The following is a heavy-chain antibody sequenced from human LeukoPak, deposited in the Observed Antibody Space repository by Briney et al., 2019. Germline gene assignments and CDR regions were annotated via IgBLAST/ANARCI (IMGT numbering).Heavy chain of an antibody. CDR1: GGSISSGGYY. Sequence: SETLSLTCTVSGGSISSGGYYWSWIRQHPGKGLEWIGYIDYSGSTYYNPSLKSRVTISVDTSKNQFSLKLSSVTAADTAVYYCASSILFREYYYYGMDVWGQGTTVTVSS. CDR2: IDYSGST. CDR3: ASSILFREYYYYGMDV. V-gene: IGHV4-31*03. J-gene: IGHJ6*02. D-gene: IGHD2-21*01.